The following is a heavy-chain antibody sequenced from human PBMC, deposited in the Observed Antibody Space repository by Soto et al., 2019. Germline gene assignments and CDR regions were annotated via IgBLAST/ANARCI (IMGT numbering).Heavy chain of an antibody. V-gene: IGHV1-3*04. D-gene: IGHD1-1*01. Sequence: QVQVVQSGAEVKKPGASVRVSCQASGYSFNTYAIHWVRQAPGQGLEWMGWINTANGNTEYSQKFQGRVTFTRDTSATTAYMDLSSLRSEDTATYYCARRYKSAGWFDPWGQGTLVTVSS. CDR1: GYSFNTYA. CDR2: INTANGNT. J-gene: IGHJ5*02. CDR3: ARRYKSAGWFDP.